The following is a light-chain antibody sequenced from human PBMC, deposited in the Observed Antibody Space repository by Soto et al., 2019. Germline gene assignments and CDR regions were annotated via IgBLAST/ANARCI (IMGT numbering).Light chain of an antibody. V-gene: IGLV2-14*01. Sequence: QSALTQPASVSGSPGQSITMSCTGTSSDVGTYNYVSWYQHHPGKAPKLIIYEVSNRPSGVSNRFSGSKSGSTASLTISGLQAEDEADYHCTSDTSDSALVFGTGTNVTVL. J-gene: IGLJ1*01. CDR1: SSDVGTYNY. CDR2: EVS. CDR3: TSDTSDSALV.